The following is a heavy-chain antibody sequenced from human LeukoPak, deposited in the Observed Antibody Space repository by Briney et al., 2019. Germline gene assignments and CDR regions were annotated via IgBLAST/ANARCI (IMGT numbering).Heavy chain of an antibody. Sequence: GGSLRLSCAASGFIFRTYGIHWVRQAPGKGLQWVAFIGYDGTKKSYADSVKGRFTISRDNSKNTVDLQMNSLRVEDMARYYCARERVAVAGKPGGNYYYYYMDVWGKGTTVTVSS. D-gene: IGHD6-19*01. V-gene: IGHV3-30*02. CDR2: IGYDGTKK. J-gene: IGHJ6*03. CDR3: ARERVAVAGKPGGNYYYYYMDV. CDR1: GFIFRTYG.